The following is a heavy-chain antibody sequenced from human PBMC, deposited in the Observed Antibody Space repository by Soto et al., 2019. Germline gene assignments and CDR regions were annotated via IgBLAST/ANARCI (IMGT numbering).Heavy chain of an antibody. D-gene: IGHD2-2*01. J-gene: IGHJ4*02. CDR2: ISGSGGST. Sequence: EVQLLESGGGLVQPGGSLRLSCAASGFTFSSYAMSWVRQAPGKGLEWVSAISGSGGSTYYADSVKGRFTISRDNSKNTLYLQMNSLRAEDTAVYYCAKGDRGEQIVVVPAAIIDYWGQGTLVTVSS. CDR1: GFTFSSYA. CDR3: AKGDRGEQIVVVPAAIIDY. V-gene: IGHV3-23*01.